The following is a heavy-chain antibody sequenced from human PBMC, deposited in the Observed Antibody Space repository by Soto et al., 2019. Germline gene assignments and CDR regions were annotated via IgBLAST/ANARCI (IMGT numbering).Heavy chain of an antibody. CDR2: MNPHSGDT. J-gene: IGHJ4*02. V-gene: IGHV1-8*01. CDR1: GYTFVNYE. Sequence: QVPLVQSGAEVKKPGASVKVSCKASGYTFVNYEINWVRQATGQGLEWLGWMNPHSGDTFYAQNIQGRVTMTRNTSITTAYMELNSLKSEDTAVYYCARQQAMDYWGQGTLVTVSS. CDR3: ARQQAMDY.